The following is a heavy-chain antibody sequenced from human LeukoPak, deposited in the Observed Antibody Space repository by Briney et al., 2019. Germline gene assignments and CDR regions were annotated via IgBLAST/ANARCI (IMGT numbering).Heavy chain of an antibody. D-gene: IGHD3-3*01. CDR1: GGSFSGYY. J-gene: IGHJ4*02. CDR2: INHSGST. Sequence: SETLSLTCAAYGGSFSGYYWSWIRQPPGKGLEWIGEINHSGSTNYNPSLKSRVTISVDTSKNQFSLKLSSVTAADTAVYYCARSVTIFGVVVDYWGQGTLVTVSS. CDR3: ARSVTIFGVVVDY. V-gene: IGHV4-34*01.